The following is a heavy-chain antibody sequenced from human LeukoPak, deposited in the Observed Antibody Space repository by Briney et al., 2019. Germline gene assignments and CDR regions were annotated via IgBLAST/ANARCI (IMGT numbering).Heavy chain of an antibody. CDR1: GFTISFYW. CDR2: INQVASEK. J-gene: IGHJ4*02. D-gene: IGHD3-10*01. V-gene: IGHV3-7*04. Sequence: GGSLSLSCAASGFTISFYWMSWVRQAPGKGLEWVANINQVASEKNYVDSVKGRFTISRDNAKNSLYLQMNSVRAEDTAMYYCVRDGGYYGPDSWGQGALVSVSS. CDR3: VRDGGYYGPDS.